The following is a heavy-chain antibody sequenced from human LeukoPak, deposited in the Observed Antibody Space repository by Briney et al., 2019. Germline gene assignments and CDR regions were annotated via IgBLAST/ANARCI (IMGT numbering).Heavy chain of an antibody. D-gene: IGHD6-6*01. Sequence: ASVKVSCKVSGYTLTELSMHWVRQAPGKGLEWMGGFDPEDGETIYAQKFQGRVTMTEDTSTDTAYMELSSLRSEDTAVYYCATSRRVAARTFFSYYYMDVWGKGTTVTVSS. CDR3: ATSRRVAARTFFSYYYMDV. V-gene: IGHV1-24*01. CDR2: FDPEDGET. CDR1: GYTLTELS. J-gene: IGHJ6*03.